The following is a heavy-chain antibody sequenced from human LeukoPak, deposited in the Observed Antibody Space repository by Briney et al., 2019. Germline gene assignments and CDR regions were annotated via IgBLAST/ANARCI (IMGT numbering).Heavy chain of an antibody. CDR3: ARDLVDTDAYWEDKPGTEKDTNNDY. V-gene: IGHV3-21*01. Sequence: GGSLRLSCAASGFTFSSYSMNWVRQAPGKGLEWVSSISSSSSYIYYADSVKGRFTISRDNAKNSLYLQMNSLRAEDTAVYYCARDLVDTDAYWEDKPGTEKDTNNDYWGQGTLVTVSS. J-gene: IGHJ4*02. CDR2: ISSSSSYI. CDR1: GFTFSSYS. D-gene: IGHD5-18*01.